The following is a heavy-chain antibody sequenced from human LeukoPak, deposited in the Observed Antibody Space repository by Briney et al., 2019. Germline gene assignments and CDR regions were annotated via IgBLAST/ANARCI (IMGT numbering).Heavy chain of an antibody. D-gene: IGHD1-26*01. CDR2: IRYDGSNK. J-gene: IGHJ4*02. CDR1: GFTFSSYA. CDR3: ARLGMGPYYFDY. Sequence: GGSLRLSCAASGFTFSSYAMHWVRQAPGKGLEWVAFIRYDGSNKYYADSVKGRFTISRDNSKNTLYLQMNSLRAEDTAVYYCARLGMGPYYFDYWGQGTLVTVSS. V-gene: IGHV3-30*04.